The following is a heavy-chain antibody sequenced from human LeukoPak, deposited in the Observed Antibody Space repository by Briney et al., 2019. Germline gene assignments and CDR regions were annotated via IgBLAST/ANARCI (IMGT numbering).Heavy chain of an antibody. CDR1: GYTFTGYY. CDR3: ATDLSSSGWYGY. D-gene: IGHD6-19*01. V-gene: IGHV1-24*01. J-gene: IGHJ4*02. Sequence: ASVKVSCKASGYTFTGYYMHWVRQAPGKGLEWMGGFDPEDGETIYAQKFQGRVTMTEDTSTDTAYMELSSLRSEDTAVYYCATDLSSSGWYGYWGQGTLVTVSS. CDR2: FDPEDGET.